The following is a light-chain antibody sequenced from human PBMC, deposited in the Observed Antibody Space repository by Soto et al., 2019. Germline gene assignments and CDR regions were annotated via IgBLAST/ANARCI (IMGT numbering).Light chain of an antibody. Sequence: EIVLTQSPGTLSLSPGERATLSCRASQSVSSTYLAWYQHKPGQAPRLLIYGAATKAACVADRFSGSGSGTDFTLTISRLEPEEFAVYYCQQYGSSHLFTFGPGTKVEIK. V-gene: IGKV3-20*01. CDR2: GAA. CDR1: QSVSSTY. CDR3: QQYGSSHLFT. J-gene: IGKJ3*01.